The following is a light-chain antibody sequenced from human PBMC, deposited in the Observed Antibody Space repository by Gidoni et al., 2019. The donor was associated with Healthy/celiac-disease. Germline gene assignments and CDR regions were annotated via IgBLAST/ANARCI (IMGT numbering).Light chain of an antibody. CDR2: GAS. CDR1: QSVSSN. V-gene: IGKV3D-15*01. J-gene: IGKJ4*01. Sequence: EIVMTQSPATLSVSPGERATLSCRASQSVSSNVAWYQQQPDQAPRLLIYGASTRAPGIPARFSGSGSGKEFTLTISSLQSEDFAVYYCQQYNNWLTFGGGTKVEIK. CDR3: QQYNNWLT.